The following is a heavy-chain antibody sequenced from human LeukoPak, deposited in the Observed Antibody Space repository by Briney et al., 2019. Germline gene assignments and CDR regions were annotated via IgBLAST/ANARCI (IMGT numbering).Heavy chain of an antibody. Sequence: GGSLRLSCAASGFTVSSNYMSWVRQAPGKGLEWVSVIYSGGTTYYADSVKGRFTLSRDNSKNTLYPQMNSLRAEDTAVYYCARWGSGSYHFFDYWGQGTLVTVSS. CDR3: ARWGSGSYHFFDY. CDR2: IYSGGTT. J-gene: IGHJ4*02. D-gene: IGHD1-26*01. V-gene: IGHV3-53*01. CDR1: GFTVSSNY.